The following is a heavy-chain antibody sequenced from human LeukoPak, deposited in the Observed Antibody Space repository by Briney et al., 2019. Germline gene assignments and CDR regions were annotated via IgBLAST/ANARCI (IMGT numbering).Heavy chain of an antibody. CDR2: ISSSGSSI. CDR1: GFTFNSYS. J-gene: IGHJ6*03. V-gene: IGHV3-48*04. Sequence: GGSLRLSCAASGFTFNSYSMNWVRQAPGKGLEWVSYISSSGSSIYYADYVKGRFTISRDNAENSLSLQMNSLRAEDTAVYYCARGDNWNSYYYYMDVWGKGTTVTVFS. D-gene: IGHD1-7*01. CDR3: ARGDNWNSYYYYMDV.